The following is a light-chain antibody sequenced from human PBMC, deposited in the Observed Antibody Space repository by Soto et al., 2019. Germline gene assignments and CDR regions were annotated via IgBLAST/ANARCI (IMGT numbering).Light chain of an antibody. CDR3: QQDGSSPTWT. CDR1: QSVSSSY. Sequence: SVLTKTQGTLSLSPGEGATLSCRAIQSVSSSYLAWYQQKPGQAPRLLIYGASSRATGIPDRFSGSGSGTDFTLTISRLEPEDFAVYYCQQDGSSPTWTFGQVS. J-gene: IGKJ1*01. V-gene: IGKV3-20*01. CDR2: GAS.